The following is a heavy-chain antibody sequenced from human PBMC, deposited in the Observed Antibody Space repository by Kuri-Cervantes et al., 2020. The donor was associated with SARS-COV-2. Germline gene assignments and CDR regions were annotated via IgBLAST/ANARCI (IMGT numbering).Heavy chain of an antibody. D-gene: IGHD2-2*01. CDR1: GFTFSSYA. CDR2: TRNEVNSYTT. Sequence: GGSLRLSCAASGFTFSSYAMHWVRQAPGKGLEWVGRTRNEVNSYTTEYAASVKGRFTISRADSQNSLFLQMNSLKTEDTAVYYCSACGSTDCYNYYYYGLDVWGQGTTVTDSS. V-gene: IGHV3-72*01. J-gene: IGHJ6*02. CDR3: SACGSTDCYNYYYYGLDV.